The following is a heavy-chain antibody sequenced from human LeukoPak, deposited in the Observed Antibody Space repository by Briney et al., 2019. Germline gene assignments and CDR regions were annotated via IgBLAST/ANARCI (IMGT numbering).Heavy chain of an antibody. Sequence: PGGSLRLSCAASGFTFSSYSMNWVRQAPGKGLEWVSSISSSSSYIYYADSVKGRFSISRDNSKNTLYLQMNSLRAEDTAVYYCAKGKDYYDSGGYYYTYAFDIWGQGTMVTVSS. D-gene: IGHD3-22*01. J-gene: IGHJ3*02. CDR3: AKGKDYYDSGGYYYTYAFDI. CDR1: GFTFSSYS. CDR2: ISSSSSYI. V-gene: IGHV3-21*01.